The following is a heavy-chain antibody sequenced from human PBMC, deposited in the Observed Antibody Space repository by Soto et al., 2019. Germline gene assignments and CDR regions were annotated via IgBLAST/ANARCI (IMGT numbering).Heavy chain of an antibody. CDR1: GGSFTSNNW. CDR2: IYRTGST. V-gene: IGHV4-4*02. D-gene: IGHD1-7*01. Sequence: QVQLQESGPGLVKPSGTLSLTCAVSGGSFTSNNWWTWVRQPPGQGLEGIGEIYRTGSTNYNPSRKSRVTISLDKSENQFSLKVTSLTAADTAVYYCASRDPGTSVDYWGQGTLVTVSS. CDR3: ASRDPGTSVDY. J-gene: IGHJ4*02.